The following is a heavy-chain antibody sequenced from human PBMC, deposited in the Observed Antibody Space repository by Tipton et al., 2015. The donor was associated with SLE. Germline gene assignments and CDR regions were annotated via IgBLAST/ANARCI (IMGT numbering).Heavy chain of an antibody. CDR3: AREGIVATTDAFDI. D-gene: IGHD5-12*01. Sequence: SLRLSCVISGFTSSTYAMSWVRQAPGKGLQWVSTIGGSAGRTYYADSVKGRFTISRDNSKNTLYLQMNSLRAEDTAVYYCAREGIVATTDAFDIWGQGTMVTVSS. V-gene: IGHV3-23*01. CDR1: GFTSSTYA. J-gene: IGHJ3*02. CDR2: IGGSAGRT.